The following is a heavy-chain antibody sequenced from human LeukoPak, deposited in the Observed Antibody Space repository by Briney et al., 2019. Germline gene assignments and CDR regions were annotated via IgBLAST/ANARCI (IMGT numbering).Heavy chain of an antibody. CDR3: EGSGHTDFDY. Sequence: GGSLRLSCAAPGFTFSSYAMHRVRQAPGKGLEWVAVISYDGSNKYYADSVKGRFTISRDNSKNTLYLQMNSLRAEDTAVYYCEGSGHTDFDYWGQGTLVTVSP. D-gene: IGHD2-15*01. J-gene: IGHJ4*02. V-gene: IGHV3-30-3*01. CDR1: GFTFSSYA. CDR2: ISYDGSNK.